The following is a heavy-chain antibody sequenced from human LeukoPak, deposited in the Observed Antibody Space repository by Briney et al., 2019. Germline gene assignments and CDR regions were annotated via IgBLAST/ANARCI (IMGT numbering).Heavy chain of an antibody. Sequence: ASVKVSCKASGYTLTGYYMHWVRQAPGQGLEWMGWINPNSGGTNYAQKFQGRVTMTRDTSISTAYMELSRLRSDDTAVYYCARAQMPMIVVVITDLSFDYWGQGTLVTVSS. J-gene: IGHJ4*02. V-gene: IGHV1-2*02. CDR3: ARAQMPMIVVVITDLSFDY. D-gene: IGHD3-22*01. CDR1: GYTLTGYY. CDR2: INPNSGGT.